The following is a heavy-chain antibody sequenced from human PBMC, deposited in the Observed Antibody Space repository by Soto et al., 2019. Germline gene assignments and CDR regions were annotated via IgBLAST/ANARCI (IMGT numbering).Heavy chain of an antibody. CDR2: IIPILGIA. J-gene: IGHJ4*02. CDR1: GGTFSSYT. V-gene: IGHV1-69*02. Sequence: QVQLVQSGAEVKKPGSSVKVSCKASGGTFSSYTISWVRQAPGQGLEWMGRIIPILGIANYAQKFQGRVTITADKSTSTAYMELSSLRSEDTAVYYCASSSSVRPQRLDYWGQGTLVTVSS. D-gene: IGHD6-6*01. CDR3: ASSSSVRPQRLDY.